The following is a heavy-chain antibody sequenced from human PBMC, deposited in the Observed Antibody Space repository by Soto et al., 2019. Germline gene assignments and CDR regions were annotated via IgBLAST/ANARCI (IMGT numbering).Heavy chain of an antibody. V-gene: IGHV1-69*13. J-gene: IGHJ4*02. Sequence: GASVKVSCKASGGTFSSYAISWVRQAPGQGLEWMGGIIPIFGTANYAQKFQGRVTITADESTSTAYMELSSLRSEDTAVYYCARGRAYCSGGSCYSSYFDYWGQGTLVTVSS. CDR3: ARGRAYCSGGSCYSSYFDY. D-gene: IGHD2-15*01. CDR2: IIPIFGTA. CDR1: GGTFSSYA.